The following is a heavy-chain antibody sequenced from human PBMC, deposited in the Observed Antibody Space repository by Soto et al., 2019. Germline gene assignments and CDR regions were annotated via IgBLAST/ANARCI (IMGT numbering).Heavy chain of an antibody. Sequence: PSETLSLTCTVSGGSISSGGYYWSWIRQHPGKGLEWIGYIYYSGSTYYNPSLKIRVTISVDTSQNQFSLKLSSVTAADTSVYFCARHYYDGSVCPPGDYWSQGTLVTVSS. V-gene: IGHV4-31*03. CDR1: GGSISSGGYY. J-gene: IGHJ4*02. CDR2: IYYSGST. CDR3: ARHYYDGSVCPPGDY. D-gene: IGHD3-22*01.